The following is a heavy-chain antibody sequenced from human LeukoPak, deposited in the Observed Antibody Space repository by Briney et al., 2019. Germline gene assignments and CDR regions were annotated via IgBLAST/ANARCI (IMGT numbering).Heavy chain of an antibody. Sequence: GGSLRLSCAASGFTFSSYAMSWVRQAPGKGLEWVSAIGGSGGSTYYADSVKGRFTISRDNSKNTLYLQMNSLRAEDTAVYYCAKDRGYSSSWLDYWGQGTLVTVSS. CDR3: AKDRGYSSSWLDY. CDR1: GFTFSSYA. D-gene: IGHD6-13*01. V-gene: IGHV3-23*01. CDR2: IGGSGGST. J-gene: IGHJ4*02.